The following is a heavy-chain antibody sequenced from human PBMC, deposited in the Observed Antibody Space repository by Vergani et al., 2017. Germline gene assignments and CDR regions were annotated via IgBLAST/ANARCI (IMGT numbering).Heavy chain of an antibody. CDR3: ARGAYCGGDCYSGHDAFDI. V-gene: IGHV1-46*03. CDR1: GYTFTSYY. CDR2: INPSGGST. D-gene: IGHD2-21*02. Sequence: QVQLVPSGAEVKKPGASVKVSCKASGYTFTSYYMHWVRQAPGQGLEWMGIINPSGGSTSYAQKFQGRVTMTRDTSTSTVYMELSSLRSEDTAVYYCARGAYCGGDCYSGHDAFDIWGQGTMVTVSS. J-gene: IGHJ3*02.